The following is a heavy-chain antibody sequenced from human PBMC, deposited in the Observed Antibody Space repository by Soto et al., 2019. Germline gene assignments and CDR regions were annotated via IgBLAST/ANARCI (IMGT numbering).Heavy chain of an antibody. J-gene: IGHJ4*02. D-gene: IGHD4-17*01. V-gene: IGHV3-23*01. CDR2: VGQDGAP. CDR1: GLPFSNYT. CDR3: AKDMRPDGVWDFGH. Sequence: GGSLRLSCAAAGLPFSNYTRAWVRKAQGRGPEWVSGVGQDGAPYYADSVKGRFTISRDNSRSSVYSEMIALRGEDTAVYYCAKDMRPDGVWDFGHWGQGTLVTVSS.